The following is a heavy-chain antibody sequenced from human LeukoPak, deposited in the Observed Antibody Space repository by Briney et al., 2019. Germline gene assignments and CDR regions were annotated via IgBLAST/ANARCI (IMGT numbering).Heavy chain of an antibody. D-gene: IGHD3-10*01. CDR3: AKGDGSGSYYPPSLDY. CDR2: INSDGSST. V-gene: IGHV3-74*01. CDR1: GFTFSSYW. J-gene: IGHJ4*02. Sequence: GGSLRLSCAASGFTFSSYWMHWVRQAPGKGLVWVSRINSDGSSTSYADSVKGRFTISRDNAKNSLYLQMNSLRAEDMALYYCAKGDGSGSYYPPSLDYWGQGTLVTVSS.